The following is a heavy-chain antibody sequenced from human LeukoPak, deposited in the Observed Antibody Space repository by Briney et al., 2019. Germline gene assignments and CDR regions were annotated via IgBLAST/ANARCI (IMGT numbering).Heavy chain of an antibody. D-gene: IGHD3-16*02. CDR2: IHPSTGNP. Sequence: ASVKVSCKAAGYTFTNYAINWVRQAPGQGLERMGWIHPSTGNPTYAQGYTGRFVFSLDTSVSTTFLQISSLKAEDTAVYFCARAFQSLGGLSLPDYWGQGTLVTVSS. J-gene: IGHJ4*02. CDR1: GYTFTNYA. V-gene: IGHV7-4-1*02. CDR3: ARAFQSLGGLSLPDY.